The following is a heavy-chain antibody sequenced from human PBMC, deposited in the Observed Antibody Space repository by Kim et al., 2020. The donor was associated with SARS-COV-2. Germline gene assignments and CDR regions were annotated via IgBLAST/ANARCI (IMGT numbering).Heavy chain of an antibody. D-gene: IGHD3-16*01. J-gene: IGHJ4*02. CDR1: GYNFANNW. Sequence: GESLKISCKASGYNFANNWIAWVRQMPGKGLEWMGIIYPADSDRKYSPSFQGQVTISADKSINTAYLQWSSLKASDTAIYYCARRDGGDGYKLRPTPLDNWGQGTLVTVSS. CDR2: IYPADSDR. V-gene: IGHV5-51*01. CDR3: ARRDGGDGYKLRPTPLDN.